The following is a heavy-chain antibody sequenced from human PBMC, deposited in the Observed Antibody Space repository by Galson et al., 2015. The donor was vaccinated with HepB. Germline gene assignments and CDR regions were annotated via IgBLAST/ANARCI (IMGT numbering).Heavy chain of an antibody. CDR1: GFTFTSSA. J-gene: IGHJ5*02. V-gene: IGHV1-58*01. CDR2: IVVGSGNT. D-gene: IGHD3-9*01. CDR3: AAEGRYFDWLPTDP. Sequence: SVKVSCKASGFTFTSSAVQWVRQARGQRLEWIGWIVVGSGNTNYAQKFQERVTITRDMSTSTAYMELSSLRSEDTAVYYCAAEGRYFDWLPTDPWGQGTLVTVSS.